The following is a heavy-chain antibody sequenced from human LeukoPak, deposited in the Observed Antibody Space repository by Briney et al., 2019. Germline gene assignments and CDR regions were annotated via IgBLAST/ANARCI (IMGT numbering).Heavy chain of an antibody. Sequence: ASVKVSCKVSGYTLTELSMHWVRQAPGQGLEWMGWISAYNGNTNYAQKLQGRVTMTTDTSTSTAYMELRSLRSDDTAVYYCARQTYYDFWSGYYEFDYWGQGTLVTVSS. D-gene: IGHD3-3*01. V-gene: IGHV1-18*01. CDR3: ARQTYYDFWSGYYEFDY. CDR2: ISAYNGNT. CDR1: GYTLTELS. J-gene: IGHJ4*02.